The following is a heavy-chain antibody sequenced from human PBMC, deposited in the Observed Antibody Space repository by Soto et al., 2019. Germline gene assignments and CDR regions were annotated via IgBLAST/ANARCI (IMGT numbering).Heavy chain of an antibody. CDR2: IYHSGST. Sequence: QLQLQESGSGLVKPSQTLSLTCAVSGCSISSGGYSWSWIRQPPGKGLEWIGYIYHSGSTYYNPSLKNRVTISVDRSKNQFSQKLSSVTAADTAVYYCAAGIAARPLRYWGQGTLVTVSS. CDR3: AAGIAARPLRY. CDR1: GCSISSGGYS. J-gene: IGHJ4*02. V-gene: IGHV4-30-2*01. D-gene: IGHD6-6*01.